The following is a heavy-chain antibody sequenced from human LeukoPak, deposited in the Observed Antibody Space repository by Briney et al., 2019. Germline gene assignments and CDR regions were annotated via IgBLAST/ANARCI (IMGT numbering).Heavy chain of an antibody. CDR3: AREGSGYGNYFDY. V-gene: IGHV1-24*01. J-gene: IGHJ4*02. CDR2: FDPEDGET. CDR1: GYTFTSYG. Sequence: GASVKVSCKASGYTFTSYGISWVRQAPGQGLEWMGGFDPEDGETIYAQKFQGRVTMTEDTSTDTAYMELSSLRSEDMAVYYCAREGSGYGNYFDYWGQGTLVTVSS. D-gene: IGHD5-12*01.